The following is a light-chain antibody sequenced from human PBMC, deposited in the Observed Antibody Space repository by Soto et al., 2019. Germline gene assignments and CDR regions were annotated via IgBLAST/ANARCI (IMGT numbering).Light chain of an antibody. J-gene: IGKJ4*01. CDR1: QSVSSN. Sequence: EIVMTQSPATLSVSPGERATLSCRASQSVSSNLAWYQQKPGQAPRLLIYGASTRATGIPARFSGSGSGTEFTLTISNLQSEDFAVYSCQQYNNWPPLTFGGGTKVEIK. CDR3: QQYNNWPPLT. CDR2: GAS. V-gene: IGKV3-15*01.